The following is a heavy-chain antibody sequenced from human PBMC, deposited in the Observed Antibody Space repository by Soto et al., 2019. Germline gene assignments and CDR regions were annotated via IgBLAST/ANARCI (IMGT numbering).Heavy chain of an antibody. J-gene: IGHJ4*02. Sequence: PGGSLRLSCAASGFSFSSYYMHWVRQAPGKGLVWVSRVSSEGSSTNYVDSVKGRFTISRDNAKNTLYLQMNSLRAEDTAVYYCARGVSTSGWKYVDFWGQGTLVTVSS. V-gene: IGHV3-74*01. CDR1: GFSFSSYY. CDR2: VSSEGSST. D-gene: IGHD6-19*01. CDR3: ARGVSTSGWKYVDF.